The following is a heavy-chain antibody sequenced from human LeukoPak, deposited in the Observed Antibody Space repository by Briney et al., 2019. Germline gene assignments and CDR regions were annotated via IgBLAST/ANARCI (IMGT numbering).Heavy chain of an antibody. V-gene: IGHV1-69*06. CDR2: IIPIFGTA. CDR3: ARDLHYDSSGYYYGADAFDI. J-gene: IGHJ3*02. D-gene: IGHD3-22*01. Sequence: SVKVSCKASGGTFSSYAISWVRQAPGQGLEWMGGIIPIFGTANYAQKFQGRVTITADKSTSTAYMELSSLRSEDTAVYYCARDLHYDSSGYYYGADAFDIWGQGTMVTVSS. CDR1: GGTFSSYA.